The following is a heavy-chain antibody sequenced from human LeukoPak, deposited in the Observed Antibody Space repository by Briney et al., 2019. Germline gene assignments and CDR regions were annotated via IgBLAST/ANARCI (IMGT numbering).Heavy chain of an antibody. V-gene: IGHV3-7*01. Sequence: PGGSLRLSCAGSQFTFSGSWMNWVRQAQGAVLGWGANMDPAGSQTRYVDSERGRFTISKDNAGASLYLDMHSLRAEDTAIYYCAIWTSGNYWGQGTLVTVSS. D-gene: IGHD1-1*01. CDR2: MDPAGSQT. J-gene: IGHJ4*02. CDR1: QFTFSGSW. CDR3: AIWTSGNY.